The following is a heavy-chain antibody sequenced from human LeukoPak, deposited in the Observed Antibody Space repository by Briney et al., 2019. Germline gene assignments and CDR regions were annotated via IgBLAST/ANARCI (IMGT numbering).Heavy chain of an antibody. CDR3: ARGSTVAATESLGFDY. D-gene: IGHD1-26*01. V-gene: IGHV1-2*02. Sequence: ASVKVSCKASGYTFTGYYIHWVRQAPGQGLEWMGWINPNSGDTHYAQKFQGRVTMTRDTSISTAYMELSRLRSDDTAMYYCARGSTVAATESLGFDYWGQGTPVTVSS. J-gene: IGHJ4*02. CDR1: GYTFTGYY. CDR2: INPNSGDT.